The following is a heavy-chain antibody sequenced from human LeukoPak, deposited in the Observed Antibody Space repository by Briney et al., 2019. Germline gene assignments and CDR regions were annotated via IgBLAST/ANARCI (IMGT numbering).Heavy chain of an antibody. J-gene: IGHJ5*02. V-gene: IGHV3-11*01. CDR2: ISSSGSTI. D-gene: IGHD3-22*01. Sequence: GGSLRLSCAASGFTFSDYYMSWIRQAPGKGLEWVSYISSSGSTIYYADSVKGRFTISRDNAKNSLYLQMNSLRAEDTAVYYCARGYYYDRRAYYPGWFDPWGQGTLVTVSS. CDR1: GFTFSDYY. CDR3: ARGYYYDRRAYYPGWFDP.